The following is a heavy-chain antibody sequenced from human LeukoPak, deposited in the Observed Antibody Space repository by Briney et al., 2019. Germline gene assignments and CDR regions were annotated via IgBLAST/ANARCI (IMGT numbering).Heavy chain of an antibody. Sequence: ASVKVSCKASGGTFSSYAISWVRQAPGQGLDWMGGIIPIFGTSNYSQKFQGRVTITADESTSTAYMELSSLRYEDTAVYYCASSYYDSSGYYPSYGMDVWGQGTTVTVSS. CDR1: GGTFSSYA. CDR2: IIPIFGTS. J-gene: IGHJ6*02. D-gene: IGHD3-22*01. CDR3: ASSYYDSSGYYPSYGMDV. V-gene: IGHV1-69*13.